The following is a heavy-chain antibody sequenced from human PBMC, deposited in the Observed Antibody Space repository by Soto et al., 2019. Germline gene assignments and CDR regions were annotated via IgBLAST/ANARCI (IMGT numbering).Heavy chain of an antibody. J-gene: IGHJ5*02. CDR1: GGSISSSSYY. CDR2: IYYSGST. D-gene: IGHD4-17*01. CDR3: AKDLVMTTGPWWFDP. Sequence: SETLSLTCTVSGGSISSSSYYWGWIRQPPGKGLEWIGSIYYSGSTYYNPSLKSRVTISVDTSKNIVYLQMNSLRAEDTAAYYCAKDLVMTTGPWWFDPWGQGTLVTVSS. V-gene: IGHV4-39*07.